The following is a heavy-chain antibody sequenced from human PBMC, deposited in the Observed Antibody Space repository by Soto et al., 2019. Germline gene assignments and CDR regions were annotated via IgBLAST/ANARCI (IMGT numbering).Heavy chain of an antibody. CDR2: IYYSGST. D-gene: IGHD3-22*01. J-gene: IGHJ4*02. Sequence: PSETLSLTCTVSGGSISSYYWSWIRQPPGKGLGWIGYIYYSGSTNYNPSLKSRVTISVDTSKNQFSLKLSSVTAADTAVYYCARVDTDSSGYYYGPPDYWGQGTLVTVP. CDR3: ARVDTDSSGYYYGPPDY. CDR1: GGSISSYY. V-gene: IGHV4-59*01.